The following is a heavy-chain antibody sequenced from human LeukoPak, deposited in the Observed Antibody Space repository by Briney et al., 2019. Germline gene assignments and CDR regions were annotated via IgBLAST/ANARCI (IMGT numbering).Heavy chain of an antibody. CDR3: ARGSNWRYYFDY. Sequence: PSETLSLTCTVSGDSVTTYYWSWIRQPPGKGLEWLGYIYYSGSATYNPSLKSRVTISVDTSKNQFSLKLSSVTAADTAVYYCARGSNWRYYFDYWGQGTLVTVSS. CDR2: IYYSGSA. D-gene: IGHD1-20*01. CDR1: GDSVTTYY. V-gene: IGHV4-59*02. J-gene: IGHJ4*02.